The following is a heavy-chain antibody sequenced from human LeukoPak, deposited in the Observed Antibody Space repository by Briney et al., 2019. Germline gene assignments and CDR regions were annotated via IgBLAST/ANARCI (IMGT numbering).Heavy chain of an antibody. J-gene: IGHJ3*02. CDR2: INSDGSST. D-gene: IGHD3-16*02. CDR1: GFTFSSYW. CDR3: ARASYDYVWGSYRPDAFDI. V-gene: IGHV3-74*01. Sequence: GGSLRLSCAASGFTFSSYWMHWVRQAPGKGLVWISRINSDGSSTSYADSVKGRFTISRDNAKNTLYLQMNSLRAEDTAVYYCARASYDYVWGSYRPDAFDIWGQGTMVTVSS.